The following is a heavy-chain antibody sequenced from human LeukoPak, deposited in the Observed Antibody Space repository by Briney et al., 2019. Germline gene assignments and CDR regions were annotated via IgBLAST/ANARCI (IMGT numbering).Heavy chain of an antibody. CDR2: ISSNGGST. CDR1: GSTFSTYA. CDR3: VSSGYSSGGFDY. Sequence: VGSLRLSCSASGSTFSTYAMHWVRQAPGKGLEYVSAISSNGGSTYYADSVKGRFTISRDNSKNTLYLQMSSLRAEDTAVYYCVSSGYSSGGFDYWGQGTLVTVSS. J-gene: IGHJ4*02. V-gene: IGHV3-64D*06. D-gene: IGHD6-19*01.